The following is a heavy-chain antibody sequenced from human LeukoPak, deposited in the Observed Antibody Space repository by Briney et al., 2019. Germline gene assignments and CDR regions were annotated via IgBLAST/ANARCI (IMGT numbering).Heavy chain of an antibody. CDR1: AFIFNRYG. D-gene: IGHD6-19*01. CDR3: AKDHLPGIVVADRDY. Sequence: PGGSLRLSCAASAFIFNRYGMSWVRQAPGKGLEWVSSISSSSSYIYYSDSVKGRFTISRDNAKNSLYLQMNRLRAEDTAVYYCAKDHLPGIVVADRDYWGQGTLVTVSS. J-gene: IGHJ4*02. V-gene: IGHV3-21*01. CDR2: ISSSSSYI.